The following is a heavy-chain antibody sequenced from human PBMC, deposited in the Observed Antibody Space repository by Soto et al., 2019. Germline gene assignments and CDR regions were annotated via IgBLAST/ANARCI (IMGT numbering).Heavy chain of an antibody. CDR1: RFTFRSYA. D-gene: IGHD5-18*01. CDR2: ISGSGGGT. V-gene: IGHV3-23*01. CDR3: AKLLRNLDTGYYDYGMDV. J-gene: IGHJ6*02. Sequence: PGWSLRLSCAASRFTFRSYAMSWVRQAPGKGLEWVSAISGSGGGTYYADSVKGRFTISRDNSKNTLYLQMNSLRAEDTAVYYCAKLLRNLDTGYYDYGMDVWGQGTTVTVS.